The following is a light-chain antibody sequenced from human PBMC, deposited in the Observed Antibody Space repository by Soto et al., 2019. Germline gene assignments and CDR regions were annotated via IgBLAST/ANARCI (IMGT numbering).Light chain of an antibody. J-gene: IGKJ2*01. CDR2: AAS. CDR3: QQYDRSPYT. Sequence: EIVLTKSPDTLSLSPGERATLSCRASQIVNNNALAWYQHKPGQAPRLLIYAASSRPGGIPDKFSGSGSGTDFTFTINRLEPEDFAVYYCQQYDRSPYTFGQGTKLEI. CDR1: QIVNNNA. V-gene: IGKV3-20*01.